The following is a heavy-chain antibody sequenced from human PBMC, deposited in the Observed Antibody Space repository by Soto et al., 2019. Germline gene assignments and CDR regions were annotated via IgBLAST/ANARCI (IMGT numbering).Heavy chain of an antibody. CDR2: ITSGSTI. Sequence: EVQLVESGGGLVQPGGSLRLSCATSGFTFSTYEMTWVRQAPWKGLEWVSYITSGSTIYYADSVKGRFTISRDNAKNSLFLQMNSLRAEDTAVYFCARVMYATWSSFDYWGQGTLVTVSS. D-gene: IGHD1-26*01. CDR3: ARVMYATWSSFDY. J-gene: IGHJ4*02. CDR1: GFTFSTYE. V-gene: IGHV3-48*03.